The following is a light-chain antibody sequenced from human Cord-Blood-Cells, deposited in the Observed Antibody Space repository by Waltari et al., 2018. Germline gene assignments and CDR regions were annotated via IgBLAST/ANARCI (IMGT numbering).Light chain of an antibody. J-gene: IGKJ1*01. CDR3: QQYGSSPPWT. V-gene: IGKV3-20*01. Sequence: EIVLTQSPGTLSLSPGERATLSRRASQSVSRSYLAWYQQKPGQAPRLLIYGASSRATGIPDRFSGSGSGTDFTLTISRLEPEDFAVYYCQQYGSSPPWTFGQGTKVEIK. CDR1: QSVSRSY. CDR2: GAS.